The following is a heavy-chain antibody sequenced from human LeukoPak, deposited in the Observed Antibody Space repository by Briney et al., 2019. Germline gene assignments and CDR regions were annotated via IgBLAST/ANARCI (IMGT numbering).Heavy chain of an antibody. Sequence: GGSLRLSCAASGFTFSTYWMHWVRQAPGKGLVWVSRIKSDGSSTSYADSVKGRFTISRDNSKNTLYLQMGSLRAEDMAVYYCARGPGSSGWSQYFDYWGQGTLVTVSS. CDR1: GFTFSTYW. D-gene: IGHD6-19*01. V-gene: IGHV3-74*01. CDR3: ARGPGSSGWSQYFDY. CDR2: IKSDGSST. J-gene: IGHJ4*02.